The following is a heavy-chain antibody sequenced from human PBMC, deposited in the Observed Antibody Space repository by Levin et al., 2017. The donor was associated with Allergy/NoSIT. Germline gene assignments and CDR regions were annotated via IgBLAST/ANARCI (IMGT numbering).Heavy chain of an antibody. Sequence: GESLKISCRASGYTFTNFGISWVRQAPGQGLEWMGWISADNRIKNNARDLQGRVSLTTDTSTSTAYMELRSLTSDDTAVYYCARDSTIFGVAYLAYWGQGTLVTVSS. J-gene: IGHJ4*01. CDR1: GYTFTNFG. CDR3: ARDSTIFGVAYLAY. CDR2: ISADNRIK. V-gene: IGHV1-18*01. D-gene: IGHD3-3*01.